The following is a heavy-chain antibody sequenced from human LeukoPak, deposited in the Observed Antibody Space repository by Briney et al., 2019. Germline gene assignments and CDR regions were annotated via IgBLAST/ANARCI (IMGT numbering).Heavy chain of an antibody. V-gene: IGHV1-2*02. CDR2: INCNNGDT. Sequence: GASVKVSCKTSGYTFTGYYMHWMRQAPGQGLEWMGWINCNNGDTIYAQKFEGRVIVTRDTSISTAYMELSRLTYYDKAVYYCARNGEIWGQGTLVTVSS. CDR3: ARNGEI. J-gene: IGHJ4*02. D-gene: IGHD3-10*01. CDR1: GYTFTGYY.